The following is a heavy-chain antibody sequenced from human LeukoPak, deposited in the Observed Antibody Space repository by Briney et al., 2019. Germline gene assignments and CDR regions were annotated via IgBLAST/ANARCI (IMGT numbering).Heavy chain of an antibody. D-gene: IGHD1-26*01. CDR2: FDPEDGET. V-gene: IGHV1-24*01. J-gene: IGHJ4*02. CDR1: GYTLTELS. Sequence: ASVKVSCKVFGYTLTELSIHWVRQAPGKGLEWMGYFDPEDGETIYVQKFQGRVTMTEDTSTDTAYMELSSLRSKDTAVYYCATIGSYDYWGQGTLVTVSS. CDR3: ATIGSYDY.